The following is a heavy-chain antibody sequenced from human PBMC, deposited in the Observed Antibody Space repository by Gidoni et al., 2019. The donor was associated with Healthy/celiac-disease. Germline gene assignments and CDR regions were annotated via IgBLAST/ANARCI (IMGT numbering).Heavy chain of an antibody. V-gene: IGHV3-33*01. D-gene: IGHD4-17*01. J-gene: IGHJ6*02. CDR3: ARALTTVTTGPYLDYYYGMDV. CDR1: GFTFSRYG. Sequence: QVQLVESGGGVVQPGRSLRLSCAASGFTFSRYGMHWVRQAPGKGLEWVAVIWYDGSNKYYADSVKGRFTISRDNSKNTLYLQMNSLRAEDTAVYYCARALTTVTTGPYLDYYYGMDVWGQGTTVTVSS. CDR2: IWYDGSNK.